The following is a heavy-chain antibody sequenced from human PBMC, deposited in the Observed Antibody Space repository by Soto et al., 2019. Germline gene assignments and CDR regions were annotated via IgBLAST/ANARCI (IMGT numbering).Heavy chain of an antibody. J-gene: IGHJ4*02. CDR1: GFTFSSYA. CDR3: AKKRALWLGESAIDY. Sequence: EVQLLESGGGLVQPGGSLRLSCAASGFTFSSYAMSWVRQAPGKGLEWVAAISGGGGSTYYVDSVKGRFTISRDNSKNPLYLQRNSLRAEDTAVYYCAKKRALWLGESAIDYWGQGTLVTVSS. CDR2: ISGGGGST. D-gene: IGHD3-10*01. V-gene: IGHV3-23*01.